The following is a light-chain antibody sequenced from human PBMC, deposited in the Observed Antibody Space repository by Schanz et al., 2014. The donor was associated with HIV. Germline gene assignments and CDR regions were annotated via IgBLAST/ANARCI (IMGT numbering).Light chain of an antibody. CDR1: QSVSSSY. CDR3: QQYDTYPYT. Sequence: EIVLTQSPGTLSLSPGERATLSCRASQSVSSSYLAWYQQKPGQAPRLLIYGTSSRATGIPDRFSGSGSGTEFTLTISSLQPDDFATYYCQQYDTYPYTFGRGTKLEIK. J-gene: IGKJ2*01. CDR2: GTS. V-gene: IGKV3-20*01.